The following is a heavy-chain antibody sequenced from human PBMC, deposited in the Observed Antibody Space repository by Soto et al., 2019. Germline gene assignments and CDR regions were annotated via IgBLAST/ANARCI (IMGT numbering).Heavy chain of an antibody. V-gene: IGHV6-1*01. CDR3: AREKGAYYGSGSYNNVGYYYGMDV. D-gene: IGHD3-10*01. J-gene: IGHJ6*02. CDR2: TYYRSKWYN. Sequence: SQTLSLHCAISGDSVSSNSAAWNWIRQSPSRGLEWLGRTYYRSKWYNDYAVSVKSRITINPDTSKNQFSLQLNSVTPDDAAVYYCAREKGAYYGSGSYNNVGYYYGMDVWGQGTTVIVSS. CDR1: GDSVSSNSAA.